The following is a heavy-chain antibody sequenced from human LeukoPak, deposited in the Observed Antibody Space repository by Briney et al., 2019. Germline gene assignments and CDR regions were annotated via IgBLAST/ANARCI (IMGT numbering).Heavy chain of an antibody. J-gene: IGHJ6*02. CDR3: TRQVAAAAYYYSYGMDV. CDR1: GFTFSGSA. D-gene: IGHD6-13*01. CDR2: IRSKSNNYAT. V-gene: IGHV3-73*01. Sequence: GGSLRLSCAASGFTFSGSAMHWVRQASGKRLEWVGLIRSKSNNYATAYAASVKGRFTISRDDSRNTAYLQMSSLKTEDTAVYYCTRQVAAAAYYYSYGMDVWGQGTTVTVSS.